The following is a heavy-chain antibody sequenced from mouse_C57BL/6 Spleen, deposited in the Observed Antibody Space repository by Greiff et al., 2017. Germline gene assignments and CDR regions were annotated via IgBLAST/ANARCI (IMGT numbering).Heavy chain of an antibody. CDR3: ANWDGDC. CDR1: GYNFTSYW. CDR2: LDPSDRFT. J-gene: IGHJ2*01. Sequence: QVQLQQPGAELVKPGASVKLSCKASGYNFTSYWMQWVKQRPGQGLEWIGELDPSDRFTNYNQKFKGKATLTVDTSSSTAYMQLSSLTSGDSAVYYCANWDGDCGGQGTTLTVSS. V-gene: IGHV1-50*01. D-gene: IGHD4-1*01.